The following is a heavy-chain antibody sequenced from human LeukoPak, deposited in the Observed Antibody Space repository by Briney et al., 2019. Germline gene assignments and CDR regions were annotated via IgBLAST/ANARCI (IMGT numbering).Heavy chain of an antibody. Sequence: GGSLRLSCAASGFTFSSYAMSWIRQAPGKGLEWVSYISSSGSTIYYADSVKGRFTISRDNAKNSLYLQMNSLRAEDTAVYYCARVVCGFGQLGPRCYFDYWGQGTLVTVSS. J-gene: IGHJ4*02. D-gene: IGHD2-2*01. CDR1: GFTFSSYA. V-gene: IGHV3-11*01. CDR3: ARVVCGFGQLGPRCYFDY. CDR2: ISSSGSTI.